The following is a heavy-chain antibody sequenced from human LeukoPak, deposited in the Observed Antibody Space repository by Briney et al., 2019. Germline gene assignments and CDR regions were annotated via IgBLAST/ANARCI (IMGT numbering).Heavy chain of an antibody. CDR2: IYTSGST. Sequence: SETLSLTCTVSGGSISSGSYYWRWIRQPAGKGLEWIGRIYTSGSTNYNPSLKSRVTISVDTSKNQFSLKLSSVTAADTAVYYCARDLGLEQETDFGWFDPWGQGTLVTVSS. V-gene: IGHV4-61*02. CDR1: GGSISSGSYY. CDR3: ARDLGLEQETDFGWFDP. J-gene: IGHJ5*02. D-gene: IGHD1/OR15-1a*01.